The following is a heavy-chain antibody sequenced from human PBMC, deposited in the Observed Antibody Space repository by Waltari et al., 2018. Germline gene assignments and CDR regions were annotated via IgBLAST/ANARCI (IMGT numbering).Heavy chain of an antibody. D-gene: IGHD3-16*01. CDR2: IIPIFGTA. CDR1: GGTFSSYA. Sequence: QVQLVQSGAEVKKPGSSVKVSCKASGGTFSSYAISWVRQAPGQGLEWRVGIIPIFGTANYAQKFQGRVTITADESTSTAYMELSSLRSEDTAVYYCARGFSFRKIYVYYYYGMDVWGQGTTVTVSS. CDR3: ARGFSFRKIYVYYYYGMDV. V-gene: IGHV1-69*12. J-gene: IGHJ6*02.